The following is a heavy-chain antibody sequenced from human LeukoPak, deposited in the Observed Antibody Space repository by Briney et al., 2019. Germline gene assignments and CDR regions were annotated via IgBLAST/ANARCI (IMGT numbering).Heavy chain of an antibody. J-gene: IGHJ4*02. Sequence: PGGSLRLSCAASGFTFDDYAMHWVRQAPGKGLEWVSRISWNSGSIGYADSVKGRFTISRDNAKNSLYLQMNSLRAEDTALYYCAKDSTPHSHYYDSSGYGYWGQGTLVTVSS. V-gene: IGHV3-9*01. CDR1: GFTFDDYA. CDR3: AKDSTPHSHYYDSSGYGY. D-gene: IGHD3-22*01. CDR2: ISWNSGSI.